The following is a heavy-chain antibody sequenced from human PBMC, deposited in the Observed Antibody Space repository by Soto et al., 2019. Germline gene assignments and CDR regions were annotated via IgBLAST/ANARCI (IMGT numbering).Heavy chain of an antibody. CDR2: IFDSGST. J-gene: IGHJ2*01. Sequence: QVQLQESGPGLVKPSGTLSLTCTVSGGSISGGVHSWSWIRQPPWKGLEWGGHIFDSGSTYYNPSLKSRLNISVDTSKTAFSLRLSSVTAADTAVYYWARQIMAPTNDWYFDPWGRGTLVTGSS. CDR1: GGSISGGVHS. D-gene: IGHD2-8*01. CDR3: ARQIMAPTNDWYFDP. V-gene: IGHV4-30-4*01.